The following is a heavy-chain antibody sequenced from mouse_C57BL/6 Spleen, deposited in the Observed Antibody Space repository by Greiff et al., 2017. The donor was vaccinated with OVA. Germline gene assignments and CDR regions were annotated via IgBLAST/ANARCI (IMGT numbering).Heavy chain of an antibody. CDR3: ARGEGYYAWFAY. V-gene: IGHV1-52*01. D-gene: IGHD2-3*01. CDR2: IDPSDSET. Sequence: QVQLQQPGAELVRPGSSVKLSCKASGYTFTSYWMHWVKQRPIQGLEWIGNIDPSDSETHYNQKFKDKATLTVDKSSSTAYMQLSSLTSEDSAVYYCARGEGYYAWFAYWGQGTLVTVSA. CDR1: GYTFTSYW. J-gene: IGHJ3*01.